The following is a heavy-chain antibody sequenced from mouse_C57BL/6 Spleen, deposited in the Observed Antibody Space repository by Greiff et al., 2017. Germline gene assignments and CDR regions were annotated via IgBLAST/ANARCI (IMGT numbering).Heavy chain of an antibody. J-gene: IGHJ1*03. CDR1: GYSITSGYY. Sequence: EVQLQESGPGLVKPSQSLSLTCSVTGYSITSGYYWNWIRQFPGNKLEWMGYISYDGSNNYNPSLKNRISITRDTSKNQFFLKLNSVTTEDTATYYCARAIPYWYFDVWGTGTTVTVSS. V-gene: IGHV3-6*01. CDR3: ARAIPYWYFDV. CDR2: ISYDGSN.